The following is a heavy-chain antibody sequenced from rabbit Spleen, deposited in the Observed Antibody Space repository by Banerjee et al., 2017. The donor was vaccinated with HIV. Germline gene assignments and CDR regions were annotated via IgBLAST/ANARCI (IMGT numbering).Heavy chain of an antibody. CDR1: GVSFSSDNY. D-gene: IGHD1-1*01. CDR2: MDTGSSGFT. J-gene: IGHJ6*01. V-gene: IGHV1S40*01. CDR3: ARDSSSSFSSYGMDL. Sequence: QSLEESGGDLVKPGASLTLTCTASGVSFSSDNYICWVRQAPGKGLEWIACMDTGSSGFTYHASWAKGRFSISKTSSTTVTLQMTSLTAADTATYFCARDSSSSFSSYGMDLWGQGTLVTVS.